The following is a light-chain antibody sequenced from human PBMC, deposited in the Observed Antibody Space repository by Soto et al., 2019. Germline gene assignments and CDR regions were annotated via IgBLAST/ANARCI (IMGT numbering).Light chain of an antibody. J-gene: IGKJ2*01. CDR2: GIS. Sequence: AIPMTQSPSSLSASVGDTVTFTCRASQAIRNDLGWFQQRPGKPPKLLIYGISILQTGVPSRFSGSGSGTDFTLPISGLQPEDFATYYCLHDALFPYIFGQGTRLEI. CDR3: LHDALFPYI. CDR1: QAIRND. V-gene: IGKV1-6*01.